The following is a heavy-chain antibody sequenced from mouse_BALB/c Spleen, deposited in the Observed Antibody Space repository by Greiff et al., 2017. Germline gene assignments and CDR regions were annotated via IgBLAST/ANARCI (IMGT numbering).Heavy chain of an antibody. CDR3: ARFTTVPYAMDY. CDR1: GFTFSSFG. CDR2: ISSGSSTI. D-gene: IGHD1-1*01. J-gene: IGHJ4*01. V-gene: IGHV5-17*02. Sequence: DVQLVESGGGLVQPGGSRKLSCAASGFTFSSFGMHWVRQAPEKGLEWVAYISSGSSTIYYADTVKGRFTISRDNPKNTLFLQMTSLRSEDTAMYYCARFTTVPYAMDYWGQGTSVTVSS.